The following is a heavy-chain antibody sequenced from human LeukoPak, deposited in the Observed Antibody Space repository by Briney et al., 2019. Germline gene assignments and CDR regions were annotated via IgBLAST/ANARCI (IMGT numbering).Heavy chain of an antibody. CDR3: AKDLGSGGLHDY. Sequence: PGGSLRLSCAASGFTVSSFWMHWVRKAPGKGLEWVSAISGSGGSTYYADSVKGRFTISRDNSKNTLYLQMNSLRAEDTAVYYCAKDLGSGGLHDYWGQGTLVTVSS. J-gene: IGHJ4*02. V-gene: IGHV3-23*01. CDR1: GFTVSSFW. CDR2: ISGSGGST. D-gene: IGHD6-19*01.